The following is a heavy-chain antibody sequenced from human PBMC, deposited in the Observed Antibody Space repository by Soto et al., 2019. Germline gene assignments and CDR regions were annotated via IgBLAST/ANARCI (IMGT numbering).Heavy chain of an antibody. CDR3: ARHIVATTFDY. CDR1: GGSISSYY. V-gene: IGHV4-59*08. J-gene: IGHJ4*02. D-gene: IGHD5-12*01. Sequence: SETLSLTCTVSGGSISSYYWSWIRQPPGKGLEWIGYIYYSGSTNYNPSLKSRVTISVDTSKNQFSLKLSSVTAADTAVYYCARHIVATTFDYWGQGTLVTVSS. CDR2: IYYSGST.